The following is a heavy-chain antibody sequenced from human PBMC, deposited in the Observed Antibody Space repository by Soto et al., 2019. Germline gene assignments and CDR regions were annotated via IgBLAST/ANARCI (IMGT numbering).Heavy chain of an antibody. CDR3: AREGGSEIPDWYLDV. Sequence: QLQLQESGSGLVKPSQTLSLTCAVSGGSISSGGYSWSWLRQPPGKGLEWIGYIFHSGSTYYNPSLKSRVPISVDGSQNHFSLELSAVTAADTAVDYCAREGGSEIPDWYLDVWGRGTMVTVSS. J-gene: IGHJ2*01. CDR2: IFHSGST. CDR1: GGSISSGGYS. V-gene: IGHV4-30-2*01. D-gene: IGHD2-15*01.